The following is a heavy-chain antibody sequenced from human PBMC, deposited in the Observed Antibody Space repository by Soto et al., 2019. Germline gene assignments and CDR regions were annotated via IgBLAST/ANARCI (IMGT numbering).Heavy chain of an antibody. CDR3: ARQVADYIWGSYRYTVPWFDP. CDR1: GGSISSSSYY. D-gene: IGHD3-16*02. Sequence: SETLSLTCTVSGGSISSSSYYWGWIRQPPGKGLEWIGSIYYSGSTYYNPSLKSRVTISVDTSKNQFSLKLSSVTAADTAVYYCARQVADYIWGSYRYTVPWFDPWGQGTLVTVSS. V-gene: IGHV4-39*01. CDR2: IYYSGST. J-gene: IGHJ5*02.